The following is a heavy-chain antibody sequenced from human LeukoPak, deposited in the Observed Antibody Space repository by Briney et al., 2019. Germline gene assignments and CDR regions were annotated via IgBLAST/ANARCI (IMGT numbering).Heavy chain of an antibody. V-gene: IGHV3-23*01. CDR1: GFTFTSYA. D-gene: IGHD1-1*01. J-gene: IGHJ4*02. CDR2: ISGSGGST. CDR3: VKETQPSANYFFDY. Sequence: GGSLRLSCAASGFTFTSYAMSWARQAPGKGLEWVSAISGSGGSTYYADSVKGRFTISRDNSKNTVYLQMNSLRAEDTALYYCVKETQPSANYFFDYWGQGTLVTVSS.